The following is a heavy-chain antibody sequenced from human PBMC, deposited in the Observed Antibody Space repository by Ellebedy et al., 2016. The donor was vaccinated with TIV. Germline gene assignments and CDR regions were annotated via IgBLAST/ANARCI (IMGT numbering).Heavy chain of an antibody. CDR3: ARHSGYDRGVFDY. CDR2: IIPILGIA. Sequence: AASVKVSCKASGGTFSSYAISWVRQAPGQGLEWMGRIIPILGIANYAQKFQGRVTITADKSTSTAYMELSSLRSEDTAVYYCARHSGYDRGVFDYWGQGTLVTVSS. D-gene: IGHD5-12*01. J-gene: IGHJ4*02. CDR1: GGTFSSYA. V-gene: IGHV1-69*04.